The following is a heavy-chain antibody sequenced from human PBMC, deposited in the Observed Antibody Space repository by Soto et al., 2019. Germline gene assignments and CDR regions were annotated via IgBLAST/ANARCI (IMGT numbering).Heavy chain of an antibody. J-gene: IGHJ4*02. V-gene: IGHV4-59*01. CDR1: GGSISSYY. CDR3: AREGTAMIFDC. Sequence: SETLSLTCAVSGGSISSYYWSWIRQPPGKGLEWIGYINYSGSTNYNPSLKSRVTISVDTSKNQLSLKVSSVTAADTAVYYCAREGTAMIFDCWGQGTLVTVSS. D-gene: IGHD5-18*01. CDR2: INYSGST.